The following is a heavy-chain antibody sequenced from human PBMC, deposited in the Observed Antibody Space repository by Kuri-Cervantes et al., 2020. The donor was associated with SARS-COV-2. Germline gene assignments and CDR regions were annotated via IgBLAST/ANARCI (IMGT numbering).Heavy chain of an antibody. CDR3: AKDITVDYGSECYPDY. D-gene: IGHD3-10*01. V-gene: IGHV1-8*01. CDR1: GYTFTSYD. CDR2: MNPNSGNT. Sequence: ASVKVSCKASGYTFTSYDINWVRQATGQGLEWMGWMNPNSGNTGYAQKFQGRVTMTRNTSTSTAYMELSSLRSENTALYYCAKDITVDYGSECYPDYWGQGTLVTVSS. J-gene: IGHJ4*02.